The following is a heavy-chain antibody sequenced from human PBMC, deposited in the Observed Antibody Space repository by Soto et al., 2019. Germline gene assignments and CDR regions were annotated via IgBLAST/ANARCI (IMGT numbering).Heavy chain of an antibody. CDR1: GYTFTGYY. J-gene: IGHJ6*02. V-gene: IGHV1-2*04. CDR3: ARGHSTDCSNGVCSFFYNHEMDV. CDR2: INPKSGGT. Sequence: ASGKVSCKASGYTFTGYYMHWVRQAPGQGLEWLGRINPKSGGTSTAQKFQGWVTMTRDRSISTVYMELTRLRSDDTAVYFCARGHSTDCSNGVCSFFYNHEMDVWGQGTTVTVSS. D-gene: IGHD2-8*01.